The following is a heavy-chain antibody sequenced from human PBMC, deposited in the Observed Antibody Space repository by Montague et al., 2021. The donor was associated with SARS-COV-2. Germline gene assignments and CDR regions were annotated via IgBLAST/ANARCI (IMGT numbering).Heavy chain of an antibody. Sequence: CAISGDTVSRNSATRNWIRQSPSRGLEWLGRTYYRSKWYNDYAVSVKSRITINPDTSKNQISLQPNSVTPEDTAVYYCARTSASSDYWGQGTLVTVSS. CDR3: ARTSASSDY. D-gene: IGHD1-26*01. CDR2: TYYRSKWYN. J-gene: IGHJ4*02. V-gene: IGHV6-1*01. CDR1: GDTVSRNSAT.